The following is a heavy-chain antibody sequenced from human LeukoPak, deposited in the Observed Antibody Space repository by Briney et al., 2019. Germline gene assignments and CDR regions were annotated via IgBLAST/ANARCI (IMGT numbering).Heavy chain of an antibody. J-gene: IGHJ6*03. D-gene: IGHD6-6*01. V-gene: IGHV1-2*02. CDR3: AREGYSSWSSMDV. Sequence: ASVKVSCKASGYTFTGYYMHWVRQAPGQGLEWMGWINPNSGGTNYAQKFQGRVTMTRDTSISTAYMELGRLRSDDTAVYYCAREGYSSWSSMDVWGKGTTVTVSS. CDR2: INPNSGGT. CDR1: GYTFTGYY.